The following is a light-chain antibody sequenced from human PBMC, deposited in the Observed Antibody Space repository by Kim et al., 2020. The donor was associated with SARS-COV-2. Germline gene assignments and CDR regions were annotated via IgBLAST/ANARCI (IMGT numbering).Light chain of an antibody. J-gene: IGKJ1*01. CDR1: QGISSY. Sequence: ATVGSRVTITCRARQGISSYLAWYQQKPGKAPKLLIYAASTLQSGVPSRFSGSGSGTDFTLTISSLQPEDFATYYCQQLNSYPWTFGQGTKVDIK. CDR2: AAS. CDR3: QQLNSYPWT. V-gene: IGKV1-9*01.